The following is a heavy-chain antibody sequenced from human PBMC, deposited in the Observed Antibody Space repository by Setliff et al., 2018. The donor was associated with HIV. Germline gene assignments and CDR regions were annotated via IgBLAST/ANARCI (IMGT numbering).Heavy chain of an antibody. V-gene: IGHV3-72*01. CDR3: TRSKWGSGFDY. J-gene: IGHJ4*02. CDR2: TGNKASSDTT. Sequence: PGGSLRLSCAASGFTVSDHYMDWVRQAPGKGLEWVGRTGNKASSDTTQYAASVKGRFTISRDDSKNSVFLQMNSLKTEDTAMYYCTRSKWGSGFDYWGQGTLVTVSS. D-gene: IGHD1-26*01. CDR1: GFTVSDHY.